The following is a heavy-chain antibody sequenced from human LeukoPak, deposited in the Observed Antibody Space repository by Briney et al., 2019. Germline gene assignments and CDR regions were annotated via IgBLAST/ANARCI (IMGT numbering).Heavy chain of an antibody. J-gene: IGHJ4*02. CDR1: GGSISSGSYY. CDR2: INHSGST. V-gene: IGHV4-39*07. CDR3: ARVGYYYDSSGFPANDY. Sequence: SETLSLTCTVSGGSISSGSYYWSWIRQPPGKGLEWIGEINHSGSTNYNPSLKSRVTISVDTSKNQFSLKLSSVTAADTAVYYCARVGYYYDSSGFPANDYWGQGTLVTVSS. D-gene: IGHD3-22*01.